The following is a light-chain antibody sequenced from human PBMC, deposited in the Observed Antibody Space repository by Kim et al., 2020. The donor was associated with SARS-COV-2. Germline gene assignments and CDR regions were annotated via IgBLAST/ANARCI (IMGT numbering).Light chain of an antibody. Sequence: SYELTQPPSVSVSPGQTASITCSGDKLGDKYACWYQQKPGQSPVLVIYQDSKRPSGIPERFSGSNSGNTATLTISGTQAMDEADYYCQAWDSSTAWPYVVFGGGTQLTVL. J-gene: IGLJ2*01. CDR1: KLGDKY. CDR3: QAWDSSTAWPYVV. CDR2: QDS. V-gene: IGLV3-1*01.